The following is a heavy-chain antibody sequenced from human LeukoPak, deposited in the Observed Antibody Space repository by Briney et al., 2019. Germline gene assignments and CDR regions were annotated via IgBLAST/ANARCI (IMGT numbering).Heavy chain of an antibody. Sequence: GGSLRLSCAASGFTVSSNYMTWVRQAPGKGLEWVSVIYSGGSTYYADSVKGRFTISRDNSKNTLYLQMNSLRPEDTAVYYCAKRIYGDFSYWYFDLWGRGILVTVSS. J-gene: IGHJ2*01. V-gene: IGHV3-53*01. D-gene: IGHD4-17*01. CDR2: IYSGGST. CDR1: GFTVSSNY. CDR3: AKRIYGDFSYWYFDL.